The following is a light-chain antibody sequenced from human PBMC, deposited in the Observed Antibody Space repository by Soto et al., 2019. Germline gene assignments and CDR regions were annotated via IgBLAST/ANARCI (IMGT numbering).Light chain of an antibody. CDR3: CSYVGSSTLV. Sequence: QSVLTQPASVSGSPGQSITISCTGTSGDVGSYNLVSWYQQHPGKAPKLMIYEVTKRPSGVSNRFSGSKSGNTASLTISGLQAEDEADYYCCSYVGSSTLVFGGGTQLTVL. CDR1: SGDVGSYNL. J-gene: IGLJ2*01. V-gene: IGLV2-23*02. CDR2: EVT.